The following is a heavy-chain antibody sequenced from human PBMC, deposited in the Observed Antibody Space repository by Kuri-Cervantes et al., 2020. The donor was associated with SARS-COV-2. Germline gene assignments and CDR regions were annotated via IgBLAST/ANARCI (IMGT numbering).Heavy chain of an antibody. CDR1: GFTFSSYA. D-gene: IGHD6-19*01. CDR2: ISGSGGNT. V-gene: IGHV3-23*01. Sequence: GESLKISCAASGFTFSSYAMSWVRQAPGKGLEWVSAISGSGGNTYYADSVKGRFTISRDNSKNTLYLQMNSLRAEDTAVYYCAKVSLGIAVAGQPFDYWGQGTLVTVSS. J-gene: IGHJ4*02. CDR3: AKVSLGIAVAGQPFDY.